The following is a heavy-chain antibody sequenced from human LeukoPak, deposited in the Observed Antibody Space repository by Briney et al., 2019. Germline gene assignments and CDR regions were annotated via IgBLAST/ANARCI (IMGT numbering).Heavy chain of an antibody. V-gene: IGHV5-51*01. CDR3: ARREGYGDYPTEIFDY. Sequence: GESLNISCKASGYSSTSYWIGWVRHTRRKVLEWMGIIYPGDSDTRYSPSLQGQVTISADKSISTAYLQWSSLKASDTAMYYCARREGYGDYPTEIFDYWGQGTLVTVSS. CDR1: GYSSTSYW. J-gene: IGHJ4*02. D-gene: IGHD4-17*01. CDR2: IYPGDSDT.